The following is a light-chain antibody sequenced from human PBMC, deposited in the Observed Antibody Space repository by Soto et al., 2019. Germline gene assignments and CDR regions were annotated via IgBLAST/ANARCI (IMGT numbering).Light chain of an antibody. V-gene: IGKV1-17*01. CDR3: LQHNSYPLT. J-gene: IGKJ4*01. CDR2: VAS. CDR1: QGIRND. Sequence: DIQMTQSPSSLSASVGERVTITCRASQGIRNDLGWYQQKPVRALKRLLYVASSLESGVPSRMSGSGPGKEFTLTISTLQPEDFATYYCLQHNSYPLTFGGGTQVDI.